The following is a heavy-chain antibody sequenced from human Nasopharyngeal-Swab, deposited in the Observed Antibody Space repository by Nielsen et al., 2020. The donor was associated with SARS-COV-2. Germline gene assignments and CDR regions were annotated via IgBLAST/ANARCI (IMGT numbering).Heavy chain of an antibody. D-gene: IGHD1-7*01. J-gene: IGHJ6*03. V-gene: IGHV4-30-4*08. CDR3: ARVPKLPNLNYYYYYMDA. CDR1: GGSISSGDYY. CDR2: IYYSGST. Sequence: SCTVSGGSISSGDYYWSWIRQPPGKGLEWIGYIYYSGSTYYNPSLKSRVTISVDTSKNQFSLKLSSVTAADTAVYYCARVPKLPNLNYYYYYMDAWGKGTTVTVSS.